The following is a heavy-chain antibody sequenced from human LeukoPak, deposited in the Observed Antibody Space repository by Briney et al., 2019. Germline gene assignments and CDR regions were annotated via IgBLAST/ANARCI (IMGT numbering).Heavy chain of an antibody. CDR2: INHSGST. V-gene: IGHV4-34*01. Sequence: GSLRLSCAASGFTFSSFSMNWVRQPPGKGLEWIGEINHSGSTNYNPSLKSRVTISVDTSKNQFSLKLSSVTAADTAVYYCARRRRPNSYGRSYYFDYWGQGALVTVSS. J-gene: IGHJ4*02. CDR3: ARRRRPNSYGRSYYFDY. CDR1: GFTFSSFS. D-gene: IGHD5-18*01.